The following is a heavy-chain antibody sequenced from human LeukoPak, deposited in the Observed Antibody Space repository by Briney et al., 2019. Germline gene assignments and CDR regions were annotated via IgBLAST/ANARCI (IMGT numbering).Heavy chain of an antibody. CDR1: GFTFSSYS. V-gene: IGHV3-21*01. D-gene: IGHD6-13*01. CDR2: ISSSSSYI. J-gene: IGHJ4*02. Sequence: GGPLRLSCAASGFTFSSYSMNWVRQAPGRGLEWVSSISSSSSYIYYADSVKGRFTISRDNAKNPLYLQMNSLRAEDTAVYYCARESAGQELEWVYWGQGTLVTVSS. CDR3: ARESAGQELEWVY.